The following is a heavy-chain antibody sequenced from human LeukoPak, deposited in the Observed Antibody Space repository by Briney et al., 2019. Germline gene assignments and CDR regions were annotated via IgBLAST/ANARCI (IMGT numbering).Heavy chain of an antibody. CDR3: ARSRASQWELGPFDI. V-gene: IGHV1-69*13. CDR2: IIPIFGTA. CDR1: GGTFSSYA. Sequence: GASVKVSCKASGGTFSSYAISWVRQATGQGLEWMGGIIPIFGTANYAQKFQGRVTITADESTSTAYMELSSLRSEDTAVYYCARSRASQWELGPFDIWGQGTMVTVSS. J-gene: IGHJ3*02. D-gene: IGHD1-26*01.